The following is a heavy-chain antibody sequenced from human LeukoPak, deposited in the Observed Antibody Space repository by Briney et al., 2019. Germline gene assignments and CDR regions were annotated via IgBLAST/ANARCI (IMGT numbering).Heavy chain of an antibody. J-gene: IGHJ5*02. D-gene: IGHD2-2*01. V-gene: IGHV4-34*01. Sequence: SETLSLTCAVYGGSFSGYYWSWIRQPPGKGLEWIGEINHSGSTNYNPSLKSRVTISVDTSKNQFSLKLSSVTAADTAVYYCARGLKYQLPFNWFDPWGQGTLVTVS. CDR3: ARGLKYQLPFNWFDP. CDR2: INHSGST. CDR1: GGSFSGYY.